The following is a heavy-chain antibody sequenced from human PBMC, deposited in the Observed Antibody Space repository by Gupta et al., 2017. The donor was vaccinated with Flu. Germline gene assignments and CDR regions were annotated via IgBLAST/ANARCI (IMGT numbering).Heavy chain of an antibody. CDR3: ARVTGLGWYVSWFDP. D-gene: IGHD6-19*01. CDR1: GGSISSYY. V-gene: IGHV4-59*01. J-gene: IGHJ5*02. CDR2: IYYSGST. Sequence: QVQLQESGPGLVKPSETLSLTCTVSGGSISSYYWSWIRQPPGKGLEWIGYIYYSGSTNYNPSLKSRVTISVDTSKNQFSLKLSSVTAADTAVYYCARVTGLGWYVSWFDPWGQGTLVTVSS.